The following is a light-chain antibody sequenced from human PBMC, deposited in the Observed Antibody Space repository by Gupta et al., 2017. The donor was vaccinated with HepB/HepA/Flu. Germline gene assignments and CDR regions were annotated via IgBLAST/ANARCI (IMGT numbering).Light chain of an antibody. Sequence: VLTQSPSASASLGASVNLTCTLSSGHSNYAIAWHQQQPEKGPRYLLKLYSDGSHNKGDGIPDRFSGSSSGAERYLTISSLQSEDEGDYYCQTWATGSNWVFGGGTKLTVL. CDR1: SGHSNYA. J-gene: IGLJ3*02. CDR2: LYSDGSH. V-gene: IGLV4-69*01. CDR3: QTWATGSNWV.